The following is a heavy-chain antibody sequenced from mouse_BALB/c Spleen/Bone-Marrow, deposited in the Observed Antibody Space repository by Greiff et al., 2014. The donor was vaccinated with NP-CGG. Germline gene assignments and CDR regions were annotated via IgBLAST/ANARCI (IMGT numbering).Heavy chain of an antibody. Sequence: QVQLQQPGAEQMQPGASVKISCKATGYTFSNYWIEWVKQRPGHGLEWIGGILPGNINANYNEKFKGRATFTADTSSNTAYMQLSSLTSEDSAVYYCARGWYSMDDWGQGTSVTVSS. J-gene: IGHJ4*01. CDR2: ILPGNINA. CDR3: ARGWYSMDD. V-gene: IGHV1-9*01. CDR1: GYTFSNYW.